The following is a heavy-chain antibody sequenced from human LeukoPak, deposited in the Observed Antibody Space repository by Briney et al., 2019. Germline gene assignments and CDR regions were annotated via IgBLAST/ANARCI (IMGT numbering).Heavy chain of an antibody. CDR3: AKTFQWYYMDV. V-gene: IGHV3-23*01. Sequence: GGSLRLSCAASGFTFRNYGMSWVRQAPGKGLEWVSTISGSGGTTSYADSVKGRFTISRDNSKNTLYLQMNSLRAEDTAVFYCAKTFQWYYMDVWGKGTTVTISS. CDR1: GFTFRNYG. D-gene: IGHD2-8*01. J-gene: IGHJ6*03. CDR2: ISGSGGTT.